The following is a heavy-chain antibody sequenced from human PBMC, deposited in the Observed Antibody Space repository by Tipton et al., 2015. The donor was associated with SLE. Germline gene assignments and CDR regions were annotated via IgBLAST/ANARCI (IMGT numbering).Heavy chain of an antibody. Sequence: GSLRLSSAASGFTFSTYWMHWVRQAPGKGLVWVSRINTDGSSTSYADSVKGRFTISRDNAKNTLYLQMSSLRDEDTAVYYCARGDDPPRWDPIVGEDYPSDYWGQGTLVTVSS. V-gene: IGHV3-74*01. CDR2: INTDGSST. CDR1: GFTFSTYW. D-gene: IGHD1-26*01. CDR3: ARGDDPPRWDPIVGEDYPSDY. J-gene: IGHJ4*02.